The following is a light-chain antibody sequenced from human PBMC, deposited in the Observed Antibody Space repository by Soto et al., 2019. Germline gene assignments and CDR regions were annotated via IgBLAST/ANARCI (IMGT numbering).Light chain of an antibody. V-gene: IGKV3-20*01. CDR2: GAS. J-gene: IGKJ2*01. Sequence: PGERATLSCRASQSVSSDYLAWYQQKPGQAPRLLIYGASSRATGIPDRFSGSGSGTDFTLTVSRLEPEDFAVYYCQVSGRSALYTFGQGTRLEIK. CDR3: QVSGRSALYT. CDR1: QSVSSDY.